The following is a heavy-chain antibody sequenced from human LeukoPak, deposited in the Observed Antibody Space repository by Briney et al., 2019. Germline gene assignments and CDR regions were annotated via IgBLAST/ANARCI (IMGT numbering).Heavy chain of an antibody. D-gene: IGHD2-2*01. CDR1: GFTFSSYA. CDR2: ISGSGGTT. Sequence: GGSLRLSCAASGFTFSSYAMSWVRQAPGTGLEWVSVISGSGGTTYHADSVKGRFAISRDNSKNTFYLRMNSLRAEDTAVYYCAKDSSIVVVPAAGDWFDPWGQGTLVTVSS. V-gene: IGHV3-23*01. J-gene: IGHJ5*02. CDR3: AKDSSIVVVPAAGDWFDP.